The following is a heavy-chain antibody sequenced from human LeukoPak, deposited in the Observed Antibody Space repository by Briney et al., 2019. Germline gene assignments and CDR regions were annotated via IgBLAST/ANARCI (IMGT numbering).Heavy chain of an antibody. V-gene: IGHV3-30*18. J-gene: IGHJ4*02. CDR3: AKGKASTGHHYFDY. CDR1: GFSFITYG. D-gene: IGHD1-1*01. CDR2: ISYDGSDK. Sequence: GRSLSLSCAASGFSFITYGMHWVRQAPGKGLEWVAFISYDGSDKEYADSMKGRFTISRDNSKNTLYLQMNSLRAEDTAVYYCAKGKASTGHHYFDYWGQGTLVTVSS.